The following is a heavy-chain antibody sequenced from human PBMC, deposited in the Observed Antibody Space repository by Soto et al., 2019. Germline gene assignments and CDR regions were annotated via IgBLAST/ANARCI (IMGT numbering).Heavy chain of an antibody. V-gene: IGHV1-18*04. CDR1: GHTFTGYG. Sequence: GASVKVSCKASGHTFTGYGISWVRQAPGQGLEWMGWITVYNGITDYAKKFQGRVTMTTDKSTNTAYMFLASLRPDDTAVYYCATGLAATDIWGQGTLVTVS. D-gene: IGHD2-15*01. CDR2: ITVYNGIT. CDR3: ATGLAATDI. J-gene: IGHJ4*02.